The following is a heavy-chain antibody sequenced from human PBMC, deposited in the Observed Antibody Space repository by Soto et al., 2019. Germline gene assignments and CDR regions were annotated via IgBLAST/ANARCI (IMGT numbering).Heavy chain of an antibody. V-gene: IGHV3-7*05. CDR2: IKQDGSEK. CDR1: GFTFSSYW. D-gene: IGHD4-4*01. Sequence: GGSLRLSCATSGFTFSSYWMNWVRQAPGKGLEWVANIKQDGSEKYYVDSVKGRFTISRDNAKNSVYLQMNSLRAEDTAVYYWVRALQSWRQGTLVTVSS. CDR3: VRALQS. J-gene: IGHJ5*02.